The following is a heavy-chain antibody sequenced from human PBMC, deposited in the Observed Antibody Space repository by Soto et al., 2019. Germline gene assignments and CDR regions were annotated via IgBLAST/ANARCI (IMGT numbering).Heavy chain of an antibody. J-gene: IGHJ5*02. D-gene: IGHD2-21*02. V-gene: IGHV3-23*01. CDR3: AKARHSGDFAGSYDS. Sequence: GGSLRLSCAASGFSFIDYAINWVRQVPGRGLEYVAGIGGRGGNAFYADSMKGRFSISRDNSKNSVYLHMHNLRVHDSAMYYFAKARHSGDFAGSYDSWGQGTLVTVSS. CDR2: IGGRGGNA. CDR1: GFSFIDYA.